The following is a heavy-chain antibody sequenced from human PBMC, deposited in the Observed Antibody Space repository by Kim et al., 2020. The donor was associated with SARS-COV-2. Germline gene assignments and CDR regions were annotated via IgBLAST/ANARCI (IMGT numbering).Heavy chain of an antibody. CDR2: VFYSGRT. CDR3: ARHRGVAWYFDL. V-gene: IGHV4-59*08. J-gene: IGHJ2*01. CDR1: GGSISPYY. Sequence: SETLSLTCTVSGGSISPYYWSWIRQPPGKGLEWIGFVFYSGRTNYNPSLNSRVTISLDTSKSQFSLKPNSVTAADTALYYCARHRGVAWYFDLWGRGTLV.